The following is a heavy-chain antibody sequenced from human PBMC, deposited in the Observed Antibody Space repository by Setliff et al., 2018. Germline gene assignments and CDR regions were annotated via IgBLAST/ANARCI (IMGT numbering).Heavy chain of an antibody. V-gene: IGHV4-59*11. CDR2: ISYIEGP. D-gene: IGHD2-15*01. CDR1: GGSLTSHY. J-gene: IGHJ4*02. Sequence: KTSETLSLTCSVSGGSLTSHYWTWIRQPPGKGLEWIGVISYIEGPHYNPSLQSRVTIAMETSNNQVSLTLTSVTAVDSAMYYCARFCGGGSCPDYWGQGTLVTVSS. CDR3: ARFCGGGSCPDY.